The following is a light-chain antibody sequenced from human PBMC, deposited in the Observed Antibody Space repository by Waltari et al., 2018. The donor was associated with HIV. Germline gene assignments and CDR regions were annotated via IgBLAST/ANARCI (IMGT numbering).Light chain of an antibody. J-gene: IGKJ4*01. CDR2: WAS. CDR1: QSVLYNSNNKNY. V-gene: IGKV4-1*01. Sequence: DIVMTQSPDSLAVSLGERATINCKSSQSVLYNSNNKNYLAWYQQKPGQPPKLLIYWASTRESGVPDRFSGSGSGTDFTLTISSLQAEDVAVYYCQQYYSTPIIFGGGTKVEIK. CDR3: QQYYSTPII.